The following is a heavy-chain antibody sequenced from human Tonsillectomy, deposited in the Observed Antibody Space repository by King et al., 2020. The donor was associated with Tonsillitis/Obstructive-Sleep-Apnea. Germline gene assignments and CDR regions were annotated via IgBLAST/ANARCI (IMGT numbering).Heavy chain of an antibody. CDR2: ISPYNGKT. J-gene: IGHJ4*02. V-gene: IGHV1-18*01. Sequence: VQLVESGTEVKKPGASVKVSCKASGYTFSTYGISWVRQAPGQGLEWMGWISPYNGKTNYAQKLQGRVTMTTDTSTSTAYMELRSLRSDDTAVYYCARDDYDRSGYCDSWGQGTLVTVSS. CDR3: ARDDYDRSGYCDS. D-gene: IGHD3-22*01. CDR1: GYTFSTYG.